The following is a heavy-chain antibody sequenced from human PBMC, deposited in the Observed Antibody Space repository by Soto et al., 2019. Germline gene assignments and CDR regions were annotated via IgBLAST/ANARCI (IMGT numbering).Heavy chain of an antibody. CDR2: ISYSGNT. CDR3: ARAPMVLSRSYFDS. V-gene: IGHV4-59*01. J-gene: IGHJ4*02. D-gene: IGHD2-8*01. CDR1: GGSISNFY. Sequence: ASETLSLTCTVSGGSISNFYWSWIRQPPGKGLEWIGYISYSGNTNYNPPLKSRVSISVDTSKNQLSLNLTSVTAADTAVYYCARAPMVLSRSYFDSWGQGTPVTVSS.